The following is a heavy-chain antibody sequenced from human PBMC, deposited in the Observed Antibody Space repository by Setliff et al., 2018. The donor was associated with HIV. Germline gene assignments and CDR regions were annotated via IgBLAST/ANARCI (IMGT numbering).Heavy chain of an antibody. V-gene: IGHV4-39*01. J-gene: IGHJ4*02. D-gene: IGHD6-19*01. CDR3: ARLGRGIAVAGTRIDY. Sequence: LSLTCTVSGGSIRSSSHYWGWIRQSPGKGLEWIGSIYYSGSTYYNSSLKRRVTIFVDTSKNQLSLKLRSVTAADTAVYYCARLGRGIAVAGTRIDYLGRGTLVTVS. CDR1: GGSIRSSSHY. CDR2: IYYSGST.